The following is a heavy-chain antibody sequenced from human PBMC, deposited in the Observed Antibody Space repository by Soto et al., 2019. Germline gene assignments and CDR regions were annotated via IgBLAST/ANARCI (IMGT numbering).Heavy chain of an antibody. Sequence: ASVKVSCKASGYTFTGYYMHWVRQAPGQGLEWMGWINPNSGGTNYAQKFQGWVTMTRDTSISTAYMELSRLRSDDTAVYYCARGSWGDVSSSHYYYYGMDVWGQGTTVTVSS. CDR1: GYTFTGYY. CDR2: INPNSGGT. CDR3: ARGSWGDVSSSHYYYYGMDV. J-gene: IGHJ6*02. D-gene: IGHD6-6*01. V-gene: IGHV1-2*04.